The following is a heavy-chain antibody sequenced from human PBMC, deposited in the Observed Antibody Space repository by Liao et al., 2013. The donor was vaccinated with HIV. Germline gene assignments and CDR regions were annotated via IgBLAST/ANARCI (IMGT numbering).Heavy chain of an antibody. V-gene: IGHV4-34*01. CDR1: GGSFSGYY. D-gene: IGHD2-15*01. CDR2: INHSGST. J-gene: IGHJ4*02. CDR3: AVRVRGLVDY. Sequence: QVQLQQWGAGLLKPSETLSLTCAVYGGSFSGYYWSWIRQPPGKGLEWIGEINHSGSTNYNPSLKSRVTISVDTSKNQFSLKLSSVTAADTAVYYCAVRVRGLVDYWGQGTLVTVSS.